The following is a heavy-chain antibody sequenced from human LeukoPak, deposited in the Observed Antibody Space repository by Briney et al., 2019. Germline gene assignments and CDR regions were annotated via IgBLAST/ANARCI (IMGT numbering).Heavy chain of an antibody. CDR1: GVSISTFY. CDR2: LYYSGNT. D-gene: IGHD2-15*01. J-gene: IGHJ4*02. Sequence: PSETLSLTCTVSGVSISTFYWSWIRQPPGKGLEWIGYLYYSGNTNFNPSLKSRVTISVDTSKNQFSLKLSSVTAADTAVYYCARDEGVDWGQGTLVTVSS. CDR3: ARDEGVD. V-gene: IGHV4-59*01.